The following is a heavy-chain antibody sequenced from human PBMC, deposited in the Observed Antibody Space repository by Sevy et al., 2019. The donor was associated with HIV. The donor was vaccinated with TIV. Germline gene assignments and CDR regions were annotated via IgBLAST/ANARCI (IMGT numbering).Heavy chain of an antibody. CDR3: ARGPANLDF. CDR1: GFSFTSHW. J-gene: IGHJ4*02. CDR2: IKQDGDEK. Sequence: GGSLRLSCAASGFSFTSHWMTWVRQAPGKGLEWVANIKQDGDEKNYLESVRGRFTISRDNAWRPVYLHMNNLRADDTAVYYCARGPANLDFWGQGTPVTVSS. V-gene: IGHV3-7*01. D-gene: IGHD3-3*01.